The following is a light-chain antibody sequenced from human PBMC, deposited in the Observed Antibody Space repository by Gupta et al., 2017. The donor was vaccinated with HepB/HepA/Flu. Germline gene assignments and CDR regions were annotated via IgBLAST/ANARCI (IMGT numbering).Light chain of an antibody. CDR3: QHDDSVPIT. Sequence: DIQLTQSPSSLSASVGDRVTITCQASQDIAKYLNWYQQRPGKAPKLLIYDASNLETGVPSRFSGSGSETDFTFTISSLQPEDTATYYCQHDDSVPITFGGGTKVEIK. V-gene: IGKV1-33*01. CDR2: DAS. CDR1: QDIAKY. J-gene: IGKJ4*01.